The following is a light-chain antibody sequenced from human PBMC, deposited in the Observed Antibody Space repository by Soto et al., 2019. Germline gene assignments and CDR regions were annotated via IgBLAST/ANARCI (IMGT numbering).Light chain of an antibody. CDR1: QSISSY. CDR3: QQSYSTPF. V-gene: IGKV1-39*01. J-gene: IGKJ5*01. CDR2: AAS. Sequence: DIQMTQSPSSLSASLGDRVTITFRASQSISSYLNWYQQKPGKAPKLLIYAASSLQSGVPSRFSGSGSGTDFTLTISSLQPEDFATYYCQQSYSTPFFGQGTRLEIK.